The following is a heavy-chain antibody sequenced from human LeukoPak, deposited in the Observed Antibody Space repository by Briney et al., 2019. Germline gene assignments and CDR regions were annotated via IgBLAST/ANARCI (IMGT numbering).Heavy chain of an antibody. CDR3: ARHASSTSLENDWGTPTGGWFDP. CDR2: INHSGST. D-gene: IGHD2-2*01. Sequence: PSETLSLTCAVYGGSFSGYYWSWIRQPPGKGLEWIGEINHSGSTNYNPSLKSRVTISVDTSKNQFSLKLSSVTAADTAVYYCARHASSTSLENDWGTPTGGWFDPWGQGTLVTVSS. CDR1: GGSFSGYY. J-gene: IGHJ5*02. V-gene: IGHV4-34*01.